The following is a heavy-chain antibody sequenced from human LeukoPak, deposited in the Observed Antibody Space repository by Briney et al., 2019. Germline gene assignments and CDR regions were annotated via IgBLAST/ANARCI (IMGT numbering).Heavy chain of an antibody. J-gene: IGHJ4*02. CDR1: GFTFSSYA. Sequence: GGSLRLSCAASGFTFSSYATHWVRQAPGKGLEWVAVISYDGSNKYYADSVKGRFTISRDNSKNTLYLQMNSLRAEDTAVYYCARSSGYYYYFDYWGQGTLVTVSS. V-gene: IGHV3-30-3*01. CDR2: ISYDGSNK. D-gene: IGHD3-22*01. CDR3: ARSSGYYYYFDY.